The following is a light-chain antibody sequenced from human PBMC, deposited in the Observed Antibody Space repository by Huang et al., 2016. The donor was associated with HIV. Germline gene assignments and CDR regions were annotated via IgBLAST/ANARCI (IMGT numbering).Light chain of an antibody. V-gene: IGKV1-39*01. CDR3: QQSYSAPPLT. J-gene: IGKJ4*01. CDR2: ASS. CDR1: QTISSY. Sequence: DIQMTQSPSSLSASVGDRVTITCRASQTISSYLNWYQQKPGKAPQLLIYASSSLQSGVPSRSSGSGSGTDFTLTISSLQPEDFATYYCQQSYSAPPLTFGGGTKVEI.